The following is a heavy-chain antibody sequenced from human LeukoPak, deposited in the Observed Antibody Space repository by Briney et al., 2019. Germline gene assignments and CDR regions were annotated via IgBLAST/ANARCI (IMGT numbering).Heavy chain of an antibody. V-gene: IGHV1-2*02. J-gene: IGHJ4*02. D-gene: IGHD2-21*02. CDR2: INPNSGGT. CDR3: ARVLYCGGDCYLYYFDY. Sequence: ASVKVSCKASGYTFTGYYMHWVRQAPGQGLEWMGWINPNSGGTNYAQKFQGRVTMTRDTSISTAYMELGRLRSDDTAVYYCARVLYCGGDCYLYYFDYWGQGTLVTVSS. CDR1: GYTFTGYY.